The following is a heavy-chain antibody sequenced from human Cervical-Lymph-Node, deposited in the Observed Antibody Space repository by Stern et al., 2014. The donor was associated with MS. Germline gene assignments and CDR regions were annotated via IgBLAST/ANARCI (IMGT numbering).Heavy chain of an antibody. CDR2: IRSRTDGGIR. V-gene: IGHV3-15*01. J-gene: IGHJ4*02. Sequence: EVQLVQSGGRLVQPGGSLRLSCAGSGFTFINAWMGWVRQPPGKGLEWVARIRSRTDGGIRDYPAALGGRFIISTDDSKSMLFLEMNNLQIEDTAVYFCTTWGQWGQGTLVTVSS. CDR1: GFTFINAW. CDR3: TTWGQ. D-gene: IGHD7-27*01.